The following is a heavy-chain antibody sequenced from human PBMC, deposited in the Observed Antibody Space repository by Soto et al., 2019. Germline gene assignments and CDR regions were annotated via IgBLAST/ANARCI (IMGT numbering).Heavy chain of an antibody. CDR2: TYYRSKWFN. J-gene: IGHJ6*02. V-gene: IGHV6-1*01. CDR3: ARDPGPYNWNYYYYYGMDV. Sequence: SQTLSLTCAISRDRVSSNSAAWNWIIQAPSRCPXWLGRTYYRSKWFNDYAMSVKSRISISADTSKNQFSLQLNSVTPEDTAVYYCARDPGPYNWNYYYYYGMDVWGQGTTVTVSS. D-gene: IGHD1-20*01. CDR1: RDRVSSNSAA.